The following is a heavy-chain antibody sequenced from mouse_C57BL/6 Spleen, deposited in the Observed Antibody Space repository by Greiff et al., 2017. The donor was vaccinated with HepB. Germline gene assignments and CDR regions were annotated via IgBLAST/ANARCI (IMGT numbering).Heavy chain of an antibody. D-gene: IGHD1-1*01. CDR2: INPNYGTT. CDR3: ARESLLLQVGFAY. V-gene: IGHV1-39*01. Sequence: EVKLQESGPELVKPGASVKISCKASGYSFTDYNMNWVKQSNGKSLEWIGVINPNYGTTSYNQKFKGKATLTVDQSSSTAYMQLNSLTSEDSAVYYCARESLLLQVGFAYWGQGTLVTVSA. J-gene: IGHJ3*01. CDR1: GYSFTDYN.